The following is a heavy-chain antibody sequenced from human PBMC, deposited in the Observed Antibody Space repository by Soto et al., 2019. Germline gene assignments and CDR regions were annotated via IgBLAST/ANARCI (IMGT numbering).Heavy chain of an antibody. CDR1: GFTVNNTA. V-gene: IGHV3-23*01. Sequence: EMHLLESGGGLVQPGGSLRLSCVASGFTVNNTAMIWVRQTPGGGLEWVSAFSGRSTSTYYAGSVKGRFTISKDNAKNTLYLQMNSLRAEDTAVYYCAKGIDCGADCHSYDTFDIWGQGTVVTVSS. D-gene: IGHD2-21*02. CDR3: AKGIDCGADCHSYDTFDI. J-gene: IGHJ3*02. CDR2: FSGRSTST.